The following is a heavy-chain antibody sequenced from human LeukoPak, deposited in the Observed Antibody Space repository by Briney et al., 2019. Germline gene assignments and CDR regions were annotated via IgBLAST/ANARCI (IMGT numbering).Heavy chain of an antibody. CDR1: GGSISSGGYY. CDR3: ARVAAAGTKFDY. V-gene: IGHV4-30-2*01. J-gene: IGHJ4*02. D-gene: IGHD6-13*01. CDR2: IYHSGST. Sequence: PSETLSLTCTVSGGSISSGGYYWSWIRQPPGKGLEWIGYIYHSGSTYYNPSLKSRVTISVDRSKNQFSLKLSSVTAADTAVYYCARVAAAGTKFDYWGQGTLVTVSS.